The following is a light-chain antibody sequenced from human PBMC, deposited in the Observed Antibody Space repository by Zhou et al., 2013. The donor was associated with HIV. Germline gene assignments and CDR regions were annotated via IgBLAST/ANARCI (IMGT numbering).Light chain of an antibody. V-gene: IGKV3-15*01. CDR2: DTS. J-gene: IGKJ4*01. Sequence: EIVMTQSPGTLSVSPGERATVSCRASQSISSTLAWYQQKPGQAPKLLIYDTSTRATDIPARFSGSGSGTEFTLTISSLQSEDFAVYYCHHYSNWPLTFGGGTEGGDQT. CDR1: QSISST. CDR3: HHYSNWPLT.